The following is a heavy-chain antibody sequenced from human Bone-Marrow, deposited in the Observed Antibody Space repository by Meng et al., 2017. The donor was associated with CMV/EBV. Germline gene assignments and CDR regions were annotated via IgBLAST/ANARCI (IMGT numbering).Heavy chain of an antibody. D-gene: IGHD2-2*01. J-gene: IGHJ6*02. CDR2: IYSGGSST. CDR1: GFIFSSYA. V-gene: IGHV3-23*03. Sequence: GESLKISCAASGFIFSSYAMSWVRQAPGKGLEWVSVIYSGGSSTYYADSVKGRFTISRDNSKNTLYLQMNSLRAEDTAVYYCAKDVVVVPRGYGMDVWGQGTTVTVSS. CDR3: AKDVVVVPRGYGMDV.